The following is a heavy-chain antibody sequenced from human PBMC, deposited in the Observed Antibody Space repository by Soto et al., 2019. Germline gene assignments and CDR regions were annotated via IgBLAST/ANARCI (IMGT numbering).Heavy chain of an antibody. V-gene: IGHV1-18*01. CDR2: ISAYNGNT. CDR1: GYTFTSYG. CDR3: ARDGTLGTMVRGVIIRLDY. D-gene: IGHD3-10*01. J-gene: IGHJ4*02. Sequence: VSVKVSCKASGYTFTSYGISWVRQAPGQGLEWMGWISAYNGNTNYAQKLQGRVTMTTDTSTSTAYMELRSLRSDDTAVYYCARDGTLGTMVRGVIIRLDYWGQGTLVTVSS.